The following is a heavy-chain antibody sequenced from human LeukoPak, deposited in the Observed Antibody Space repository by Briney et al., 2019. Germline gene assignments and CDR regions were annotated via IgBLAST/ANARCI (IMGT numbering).Heavy chain of an antibody. CDR2: TSGSGGST. CDR1: GFTFSSYA. CDR3: AKAQGYSYAQPFDY. Sequence: GGSLGLSCAASGFTFSSYAMSWVRQAPGKGLEWVSVTSGSGGSTYYADSVKGRFTISRDNSKNTLYLQMNSLRAEDTAIYYCAKAQGYSYAQPFDYWGQGTLVTVSS. J-gene: IGHJ4*02. V-gene: IGHV3-23*01. D-gene: IGHD5-18*01.